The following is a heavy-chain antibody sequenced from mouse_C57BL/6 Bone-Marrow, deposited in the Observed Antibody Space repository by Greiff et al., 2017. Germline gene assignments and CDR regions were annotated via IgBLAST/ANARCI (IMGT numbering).Heavy chain of an antibody. CDR1: GFSFNTYA. CDR3: VRRGIYYYGSSYVSYAMDY. V-gene: IGHV10-1*01. Sequence: EVMLVESGGGLVQPKGSLKLSCAASGFSFNTYAMNWVRQAPGKGLEWVARIRSKSNNYATYYADSVKDRFTISRDDSESMLYLQMNNFKTEDTAMYYCVRRGIYYYGSSYVSYAMDYWGQGTSVTVSS. J-gene: IGHJ4*01. CDR2: IRSKSNNYAT. D-gene: IGHD1-1*01.